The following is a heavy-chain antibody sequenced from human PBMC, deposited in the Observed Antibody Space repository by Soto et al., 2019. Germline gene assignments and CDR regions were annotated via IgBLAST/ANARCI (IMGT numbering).Heavy chain of an antibody. Sequence: GGSVKVSCKTSGYTFNSYGISWVRQAPGQGLEWMGWISAYNGDTNYAQNLQGRVTMTTDTSTSTAYMELRSLRSDETAVYYCARSLCPSSGGRCHFYFYHVMDVCGQGSTVIVSS. CDR2: ISAYNGDT. D-gene: IGHD2-15*01. CDR3: ARSLCPSSGGRCHFYFYHVMDV. V-gene: IGHV1-18*04. J-gene: IGHJ6*02. CDR1: GYTFNSYG.